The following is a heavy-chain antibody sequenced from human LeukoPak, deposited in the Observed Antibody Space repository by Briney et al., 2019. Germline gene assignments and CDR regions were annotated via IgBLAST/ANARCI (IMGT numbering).Heavy chain of an antibody. Sequence: SETLSLTCTVSGGSISSYYWSWIRQPPGKELEYIGYMYYSGSTNQNPSLKSRVTMSVDTSKNQFSLKLSSVTAADTAVYYCATSPIRGYYFDYWGQGTLVTVSS. CDR1: GGSISSYY. CDR2: MYYSGST. D-gene: IGHD4-23*01. J-gene: IGHJ4*02. V-gene: IGHV4-59*01. CDR3: ATSPIRGYYFDY.